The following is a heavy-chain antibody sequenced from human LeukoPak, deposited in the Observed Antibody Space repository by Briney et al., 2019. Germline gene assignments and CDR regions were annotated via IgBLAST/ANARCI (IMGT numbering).Heavy chain of an antibody. CDR2: ISGSGGST. CDR1: GFTFSSYA. CDR3: AKPGYGDYGRSLDH. D-gene: IGHD4-17*01. Sequence: GGSLRLSCAASGFTFSSYAMHWVRQAPGKGLEWVSAISGSGGSTYYADSVKGRFTISRDNSKNTLYLQMNSLRAEDTAVYYCAKPGYGDYGRSLDHWGQGTLVTVSS. J-gene: IGHJ4*02. V-gene: IGHV3-23*01.